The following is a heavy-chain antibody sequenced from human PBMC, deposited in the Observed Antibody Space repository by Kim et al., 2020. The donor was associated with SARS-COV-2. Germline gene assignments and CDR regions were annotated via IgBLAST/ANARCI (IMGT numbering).Heavy chain of an antibody. V-gene: IGHV1-18*01. D-gene: IGHD4-17*01. Sequence: NDAPTRQGRVTMTTDTATRTAYMELRSLRSDDTAVYYCARNTAPDYFDYWGQGTLVTVSS. J-gene: IGHJ4*02. CDR3: ARNTAPDYFDY.